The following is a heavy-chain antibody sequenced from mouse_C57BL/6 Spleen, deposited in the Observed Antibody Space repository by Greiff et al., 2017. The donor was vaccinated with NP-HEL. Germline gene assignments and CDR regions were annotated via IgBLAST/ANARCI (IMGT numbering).Heavy chain of an antibody. CDR1: GFTFSSYG. Sequence: EVQGVESGGDLVKPGGSLKLSCAASGFTFSSYGMSWVRQTPDKRLEWVATISSGGSYTYYPDSVKGRFTISRDNAKNTLYLQMSSLKSEDTAMYYCARRVYGSSYFYFDYWGQGTTLTVSS. CDR3: ARRVYGSSYFYFDY. V-gene: IGHV5-6*01. J-gene: IGHJ2*01. D-gene: IGHD1-1*01. CDR2: ISSGGSYT.